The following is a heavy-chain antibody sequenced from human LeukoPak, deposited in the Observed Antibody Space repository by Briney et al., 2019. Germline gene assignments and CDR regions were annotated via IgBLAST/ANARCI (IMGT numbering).Heavy chain of an antibody. CDR2: IHYSGGT. CDR1: GGSITSYY. J-gene: IGHJ4*02. Sequence: SETLSLTCTVSGGSITSYYWSWIRQPPGKGLERIGYIHYSGGTDYNPSLKSRVTISVDTSKNQFSLNLRSVTAADTAVYYCARDKVPGDYWGQGTLVTVSS. V-gene: IGHV4-59*01. CDR3: ARDKVPGDY.